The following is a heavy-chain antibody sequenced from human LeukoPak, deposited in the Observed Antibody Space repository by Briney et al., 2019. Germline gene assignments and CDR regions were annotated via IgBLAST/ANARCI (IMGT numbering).Heavy chain of an antibody. J-gene: IGHJ5*02. V-gene: IGHV1-18*01. CDR3: ARAEFLEGYCSSTSCPSGWFDP. D-gene: IGHD2-2*01. Sequence: GASVKASCKASGYTFTSYGIAWVRQVPGQGLEWMGWINAYDGNTKHAQTLQGRVTMTTDTSTSTAYMELRSLRSDDTAVYYCARAEFLEGYCSSTSCPSGWFDPWGQGTLVTVSS. CDR1: GYTFTSYG. CDR2: INAYDGNT.